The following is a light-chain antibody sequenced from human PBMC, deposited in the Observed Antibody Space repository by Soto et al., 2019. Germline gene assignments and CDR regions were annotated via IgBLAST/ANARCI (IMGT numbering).Light chain of an antibody. J-gene: IGKJ5*01. V-gene: IGKV3-20*01. CDR2: GAS. Sequence: EIVLTQSPGTLSLSPGERATLSCRASQSVSSSYFAWYQQKPRQAPRLLIYGASSRATGIPDRFSGSGSGTGFTLTISRLEPEDFAVYYCQQYGSSPNTFGQGTRLEVK. CDR3: QQYGSSPNT. CDR1: QSVSSSY.